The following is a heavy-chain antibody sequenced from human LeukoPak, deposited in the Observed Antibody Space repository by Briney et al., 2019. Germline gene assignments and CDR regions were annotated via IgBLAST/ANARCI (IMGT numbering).Heavy chain of an antibody. CDR3: ARGYRVIGGRGFDY. D-gene: IGHD3-10*01. CDR1: GGSISSGDYY. V-gene: IGHV4-30-4*08. J-gene: IGHJ4*02. CDR2: IYYSGST. Sequence: SETLSLTCTVSGGSISSGDYYWSWIRQPPGKGLEWIGYIYYSGSTYYNPSLKSRVTISVDTSKNQFSLKLSSVTAADTAVYYCARGYRVIGGRGFDYWGQGTLVTVSS.